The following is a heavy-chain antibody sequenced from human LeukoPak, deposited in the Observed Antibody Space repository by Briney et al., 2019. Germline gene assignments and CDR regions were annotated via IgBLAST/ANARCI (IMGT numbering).Heavy chain of an antibody. CDR1: GFIFSSYG. CDR3: ARDWTHYGMDV. Sequence: PGGSMRLSCAASGFIFSSYGMHWVRQAPGKGLEWVAIIWSDGSNKYYVDSVKGRFTISRDNSKNTLFLQMNSLRVEDTAVYYRARDWTHYGMDVWGQGTTVTVSS. J-gene: IGHJ6*02. CDR2: IWSDGSNK. V-gene: IGHV3-33*01. D-gene: IGHD3/OR15-3a*01.